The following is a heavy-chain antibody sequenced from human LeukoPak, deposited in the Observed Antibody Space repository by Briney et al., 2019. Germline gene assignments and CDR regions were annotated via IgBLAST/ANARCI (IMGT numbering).Heavy chain of an antibody. CDR3: ARDKRDYDFWSGPIIRRAYYFDY. V-gene: IGHV1-46*01. D-gene: IGHD3-3*01. CDR1: GYTFTSYY. J-gene: IGHJ4*02. CDR2: INPSGGST. Sequence: ASVKVSCKASGYTFTSYYMHWVRQAPGQGLERMGIINPSGGSTSYAQKFQGRVTMTRDTSTSTVYMELSSLRSEDTAVYYCARDKRDYDFWSGPIIRRAYYFDYWGQGTLVTVSS.